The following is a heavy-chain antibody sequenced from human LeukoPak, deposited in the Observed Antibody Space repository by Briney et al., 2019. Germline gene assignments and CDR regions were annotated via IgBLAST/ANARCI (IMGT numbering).Heavy chain of an antibody. CDR2: IIGTSGTT. CDR3: AKRTRRWESTSWYFDY. D-gene: IGHD1-26*01. V-gene: IGHV3-23*01. Sequence: PGGSLRLSCADSGFTFSSYAMTWVRQAPGKGLEWVSTIIGTSGTTYYADSVKGRFTISRDNSKNTLYLQMNSLRAEDTAVYYCAKRTRRWESTSWYFDYWGQGTLVTVSS. CDR1: GFTFSSYA. J-gene: IGHJ4*02.